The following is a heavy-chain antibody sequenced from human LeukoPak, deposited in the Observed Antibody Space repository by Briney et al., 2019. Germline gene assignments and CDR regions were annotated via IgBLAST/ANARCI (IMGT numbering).Heavy chain of an antibody. CDR1: GYTFPRYY. CDR2: INPNSGGT. J-gene: IGHJ5*02. Sequence: ASVQVSCQASGYTFPRYYMHWVRQAPGQGLEWMGWINPNSGGTNYAQKFQGRVTMTRDTSISTAYMELSRLRSDDTAVYYCASASMVRGVITPYNWFDPWGQGTLVTVSS. CDR3: ASASMVRGVITPYNWFDP. D-gene: IGHD3-10*01. V-gene: IGHV1-2*02.